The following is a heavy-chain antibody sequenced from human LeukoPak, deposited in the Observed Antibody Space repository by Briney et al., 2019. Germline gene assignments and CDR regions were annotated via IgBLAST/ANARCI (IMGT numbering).Heavy chain of an antibody. D-gene: IGHD5-18*01. CDR1: GFTFSSYA. CDR3: AKDRTGYSYGYFLSP. V-gene: IGHV3-23*01. CDR2: FTDSVSGGGT. J-gene: IGHJ5*02. Sequence: GGSLRLSCAASGFTFSSYAITWVRQAPGKGLEWVSTFTDSVSGGGTYYADSVKGRFTISRDNSKNTLYLQMSSLRAEDTAVYFCAKDRTGYSYGYFLSPWGQGTLVTVSS.